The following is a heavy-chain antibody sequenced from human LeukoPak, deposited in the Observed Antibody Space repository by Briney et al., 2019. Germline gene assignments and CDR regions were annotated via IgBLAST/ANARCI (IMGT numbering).Heavy chain of an antibody. CDR2: ISGSDIGT. CDR3: AKDLSPFAYYYYMDV. V-gene: IGHV3-23*01. J-gene: IGHJ6*03. Sequence: PGGSLRLSCAASGFTFSSYAMSWVRQAPGKGLEWVSGISGSDIGTYYADSVKGRFTISRDNSKNTLYLQMNSLRAEDTAVYYCAKDLSPFAYYYYMDVWGKGTTVTVSS. CDR1: GFTFSSYA.